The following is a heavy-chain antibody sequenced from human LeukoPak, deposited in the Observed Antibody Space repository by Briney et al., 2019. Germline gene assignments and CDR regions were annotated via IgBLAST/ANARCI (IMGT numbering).Heavy chain of an antibody. Sequence: SETLSLTCSVSGGSISSSSYYWSWIRQPPGKGLEWIGYIYYSGSTNYNPSLESRVTISVDTSKNQFFLRLSSVTAADTAVYYCARGSSPRDYWGQGTLVTASS. CDR3: ARGSSPRDY. D-gene: IGHD6-6*01. CDR1: GGSISSSSYY. J-gene: IGHJ4*02. CDR2: IYYSGST. V-gene: IGHV4-61*01.